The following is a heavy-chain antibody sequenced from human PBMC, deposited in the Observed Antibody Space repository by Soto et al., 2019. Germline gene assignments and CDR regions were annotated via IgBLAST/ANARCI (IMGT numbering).Heavy chain of an antibody. J-gene: IGHJ4*02. V-gene: IGHV3-7*01. CDR2: INIDGTEK. CDR1: GFTFTHYW. D-gene: IGHD6-19*01. Sequence: EVQLVESGGALVQPGGSLRLSCATSGFTFTHYWMNWVRQAPGKGLEWVANINIDGTEKYYGDSVKGRFTISRDDAKNSLYLQRDSLRDEDRAVYYCARNRGWEMLDYWGQGTLVTVSS. CDR3: ARNRGWEMLDY.